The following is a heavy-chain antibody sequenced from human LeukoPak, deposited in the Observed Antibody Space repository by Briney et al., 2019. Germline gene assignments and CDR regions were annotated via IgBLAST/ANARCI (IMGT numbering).Heavy chain of an antibody. CDR2: ISAYNGNT. Sequence: ASVKVSCKASGYTFTSYGISWVRQAPGQGLEWMGWISAYNGNTNYAQKLQGRVTMTTDTSTSTAYMELRSLRSDDTAVYYCARDRTIVGATTFDYWGQGTLVTVSS. D-gene: IGHD1-26*01. CDR1: GYTFTSYG. CDR3: ARDRTIVGATTFDY. J-gene: IGHJ4*02. V-gene: IGHV1-18*01.